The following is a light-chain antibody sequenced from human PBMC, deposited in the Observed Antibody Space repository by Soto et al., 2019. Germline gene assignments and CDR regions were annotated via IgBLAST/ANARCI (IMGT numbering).Light chain of an antibody. CDR3: QHHGDLIG. Sequence: IILTQSPGTLSLSPGERVTLSCKASQTINNNYVAWYQQRPGRAPRLLVYGASARATGIPDRFRGSGAGTDFTLTIRRLEPEDFAVYYCQHHGDLIGFGGGTKV. CDR1: QTINNNY. CDR2: GAS. J-gene: IGKJ4*01. V-gene: IGKV3-20*01.